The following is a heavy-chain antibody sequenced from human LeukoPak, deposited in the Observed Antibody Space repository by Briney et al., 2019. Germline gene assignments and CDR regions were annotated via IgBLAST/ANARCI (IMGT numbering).Heavy chain of an antibody. CDR2: TYYRSKWYN. J-gene: IGHJ3*02. Sequence: SQTLSLTCAISGDSVSSTSAAWNWIRQSPSRGLEWLGRTYYRSKWYNDYAVSVKSRVTINPGTSKNQFSLQLNSVTPEDTAVYYCARDQLSSSWYSIDAFDIWGQGTMVTVSS. CDR3: ARDQLSSSWYSIDAFDI. D-gene: IGHD6-13*01. CDR1: GDSVSSTSAA. V-gene: IGHV6-1*01.